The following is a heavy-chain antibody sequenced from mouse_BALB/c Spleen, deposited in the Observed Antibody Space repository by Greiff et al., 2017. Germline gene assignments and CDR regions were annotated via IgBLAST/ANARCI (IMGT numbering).Heavy chain of an antibody. CDR3: ARVGKGDY. J-gene: IGHJ2*01. V-gene: IGHV5-6-5*01. CDR1: GFTFSSYA. D-gene: IGHD2-1*01. CDR2: ISSGGST. Sequence: EVNLVESGGGLVKPGGSLKLSCAASGFTFSSYAMSWVRQTPEKRLEWVASISSGGSTYYPDSVKGRFTISRDNARNILYLQMSSLRSEDTAMYYCARVGKGDYWGQGTTLTVSS.